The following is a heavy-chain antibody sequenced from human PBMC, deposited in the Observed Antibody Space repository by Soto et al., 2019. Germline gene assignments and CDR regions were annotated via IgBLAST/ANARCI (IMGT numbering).Heavy chain of an antibody. D-gene: IGHD3-10*01. CDR3: AREGGGSYSPPKD. J-gene: IGHJ4*02. CDR1: GGTFSSFA. Sequence: QVQLVQSGAEVKKPGSSVKVSCKVSGGTFSSFAISWVRQAPGQGPEWMGGIIPGFGTASYAQKFQGRVTITADEFTSTAYMDLSSLRSEDTAVYYCAREGGGSYSPPKDWGQGTLVTVSS. V-gene: IGHV1-69*01. CDR2: IIPGFGTA.